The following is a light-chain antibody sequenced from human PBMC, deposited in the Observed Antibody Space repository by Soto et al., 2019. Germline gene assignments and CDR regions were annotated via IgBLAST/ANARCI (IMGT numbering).Light chain of an antibody. CDR2: DVS. V-gene: IGLV2-11*01. Sequence: QSALTQPRSVSGSPGQSVTISCTGTSSDVGGYNYVSWYQQHPGKAPKLMIYDVSKRPSGVPDRFSGSKSGNTASLTISGLQAEDAADYYCCSYSDSYVVFGGVTQLTVL. CDR3: CSYSDSYVV. J-gene: IGLJ2*01. CDR1: SSDVGGYNY.